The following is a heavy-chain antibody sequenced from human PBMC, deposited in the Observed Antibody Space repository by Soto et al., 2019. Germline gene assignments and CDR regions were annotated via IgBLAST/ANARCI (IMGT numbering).Heavy chain of an antibody. CDR2: IKQDGSEK. J-gene: IGHJ3*02. V-gene: IGHV3-7*01. D-gene: IGHD6-19*01. Sequence: PGGSLRLSCAASGFTFSSYWMSWVRQAPGKGLEWVANIKQDGSEKYYVDSVKGRFTISRDNAKNSLYLQMNSLRAEDTAVYYCARGGGLVRGLAPYDAFDIWGQGTMVTVSS. CDR3: ARGGGLVRGLAPYDAFDI. CDR1: GFTFSSYW.